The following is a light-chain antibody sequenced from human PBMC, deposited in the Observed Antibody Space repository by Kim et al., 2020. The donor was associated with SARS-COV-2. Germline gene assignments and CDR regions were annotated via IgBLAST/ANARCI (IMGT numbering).Light chain of an antibody. V-gene: IGKV3-20*01. J-gene: IGKJ2*03. Sequence: LSPGERATLSCRASQRVGNNYLAWYQHKPGQAPRLLIHGASNRATGIPDRFSGSGSGTDFTLTISRLEPEDFAVYYCQQYFQTPYSLGQGTKLEIK. CDR2: GAS. CDR3: QQYFQTPYS. CDR1: QRVGNNY.